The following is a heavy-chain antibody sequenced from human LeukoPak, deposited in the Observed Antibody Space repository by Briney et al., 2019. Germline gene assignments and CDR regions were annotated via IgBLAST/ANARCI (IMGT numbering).Heavy chain of an antibody. V-gene: IGHV4-31*03. CDR3: ARDSGSGPRGHDC. Sequence: SQTLSLTCTVSGGSIRSDGYYWSWIRQHPGKGLEWIGYIYHSGRAYYNPSLKSRATISLDTSKNQFSLKLSSVTAADTAVYHCARDSGSGPRGHDCWGRGTLVTVSS. J-gene: IGHJ4*02. D-gene: IGHD3-10*01. CDR1: GGSIRSDGYY. CDR2: IYHSGRA.